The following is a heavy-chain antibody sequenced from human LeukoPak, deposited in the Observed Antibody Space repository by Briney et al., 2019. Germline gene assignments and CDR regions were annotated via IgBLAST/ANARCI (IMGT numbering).Heavy chain of an antibody. Sequence: GGSLRLSCAASGFTVSSNYMSWVRQAPGKGLEWVSVIYSGGSTYYADSVRGRFTISRDNSKNTLYLQMHSLRVEDTAVYFCARDPGAFPYFFDNWGQGTLVTVSS. CDR2: IYSGGST. J-gene: IGHJ4*02. CDR1: GFTVSSNY. D-gene: IGHD4/OR15-4a*01. CDR3: ARDPGAFPYFFDN. V-gene: IGHV3-53*01.